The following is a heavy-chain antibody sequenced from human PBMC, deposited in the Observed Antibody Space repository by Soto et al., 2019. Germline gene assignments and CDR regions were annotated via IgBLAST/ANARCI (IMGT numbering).Heavy chain of an antibody. D-gene: IGHD2-15*01. Sequence: KPSETLSLTCTVSGGSISSYYWSWIRQPAGKGLEWIGRIYTSGSTNYNPSLKSRVTMSVDTSKNQFSLKLSSVTAADTAVYYCARDGWVGYCSGGSCATPLDDAFDIWGQGTMVTVSS. CDR2: IYTSGST. J-gene: IGHJ3*02. CDR1: GGSISSYY. CDR3: ARDGWVGYCSGGSCATPLDDAFDI. V-gene: IGHV4-4*07.